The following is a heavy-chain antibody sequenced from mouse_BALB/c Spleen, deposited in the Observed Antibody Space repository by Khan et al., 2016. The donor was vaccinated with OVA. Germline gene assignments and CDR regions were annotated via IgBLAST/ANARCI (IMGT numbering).Heavy chain of an antibody. J-gene: IGHJ3*01. D-gene: IGHD2-1*01. CDR2: ISSDGDYT. V-gene: IGHV5-9-1*01. CDR3: ARSAYGNFAY. CDR1: GFTFSTYA. Sequence: EVMLVESGGGLVKPGGSLKLSCAASGFTFSTYAMSWVRQTPEKRLEWVATISSDGDYTYYPDNVTGRFTISSDNAKNTRYLQMSSLRSEDTAMYYCARSAYGNFAYWGQGTLVTVSA.